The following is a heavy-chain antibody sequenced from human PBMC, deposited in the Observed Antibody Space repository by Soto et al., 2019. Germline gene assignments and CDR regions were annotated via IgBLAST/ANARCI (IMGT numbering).Heavy chain of an antibody. CDR2: ITPIFGIA. J-gene: IGHJ4*02. CDR3: ARMWPSSGNYYSLDF. V-gene: IGHV1-69*05. D-gene: IGHD3-22*01. Sequence: HVQLVQSGAEVKKPGSSVKVSCKASGGTLTNYAISWVRQAPGQGLEWMGGITPIFGIANYAQRFQGRVTITMDDSASTAYMDLSRLRSEDTAVYYCARMWPSSGNYYSLDFWRQGTQVTVSP. CDR1: GGTLTNYA.